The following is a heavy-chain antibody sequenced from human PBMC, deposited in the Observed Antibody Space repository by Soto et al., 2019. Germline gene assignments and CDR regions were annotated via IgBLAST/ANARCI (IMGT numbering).Heavy chain of an antibody. D-gene: IGHD3-10*01. CDR1: GFTFSDYA. CDR3: ARDSFITMVRRGHFYFYGMDV. V-gene: IGHV3-30-3*01. Sequence: QVHLVESGGGVVHPGRSLRLSCAATGFTFSDYAIHWVRQAPDKRLEWVAVISFDGSNKYFADSVKGRFTISRDNAKDTLYLQMNSLRAEDTALYYCARDSFITMVRRGHFYFYGMDVWGQGTRVIVPS. CDR2: ISFDGSNK. J-gene: IGHJ6*02.